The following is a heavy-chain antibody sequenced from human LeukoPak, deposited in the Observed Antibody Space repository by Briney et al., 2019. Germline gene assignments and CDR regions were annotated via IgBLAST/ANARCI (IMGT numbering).Heavy chain of an antibody. CDR2: IYPGDSDT. D-gene: IGHD2-2*01. J-gene: IGHJ4*02. V-gene: IGHV5-51*01. CDR3: ARLLGYCSSTSCPRYFDY. CDR1: GYSFTSYW. Sequence: EESLKISCKGSGYSFTSYWIGWVRQMPGKGLEWMGIIYPGDSDTRYSPSFQGQVTISADKSISTAYLQWSSLKASDTAMYYCARLLGYCSSTSCPRYFDYWGQGTLVTVSS.